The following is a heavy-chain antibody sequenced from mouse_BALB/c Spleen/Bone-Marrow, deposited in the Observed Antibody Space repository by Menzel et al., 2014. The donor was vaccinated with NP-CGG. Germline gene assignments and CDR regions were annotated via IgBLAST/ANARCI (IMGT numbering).Heavy chain of an antibody. CDR3: AGGRFAY. CDR1: GYTFTNYW. Sequence: VQLVESGAELAKPGASVKMSCKASGYTFTNYWMHWVKQRPGQGLEWIGYIYPSTGYTEYNQKFKDKATLTSDKSSSTAYMHLSSLTSEDSAVYYCAGGRFAYWGQGTLVTVSA. D-gene: IGHD1-1*02. J-gene: IGHJ3*01. V-gene: IGHV1-7*01. CDR2: IYPSTGYT.